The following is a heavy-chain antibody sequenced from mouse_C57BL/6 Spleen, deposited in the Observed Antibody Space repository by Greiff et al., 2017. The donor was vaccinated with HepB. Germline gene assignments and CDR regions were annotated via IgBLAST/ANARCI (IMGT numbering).Heavy chain of an antibody. D-gene: IGHD1-1*01. CDR1: GFTFSDYG. CDR3: ARKGYGSPDWYFDV. V-gene: IGHV5-17*01. Sequence: EVQRVESGGGLVKPGGSLKLSCAASGFTFSDYGMHWVRQAPEKGLEWVAYISSGSSTIYYAETVKGRFTISRDNAKNTLFLQMTSLRSEDTAMYYWARKGYGSPDWYFDVWGTGTTVTVSS. CDR2: ISSGSSTI. J-gene: IGHJ1*03.